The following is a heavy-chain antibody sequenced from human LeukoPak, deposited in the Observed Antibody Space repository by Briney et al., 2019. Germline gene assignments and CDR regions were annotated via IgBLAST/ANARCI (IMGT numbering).Heavy chain of an antibody. CDR2: IYYSGNT. D-gene: IGHD3/OR15-3a*01. J-gene: IGHJ4*02. Sequence: SETLSLTCTVSGGSISTYYWSWIRQPPGKGLEWIGSIYYSGNTYYNASLKSQVSISIDTSKNQFSLRLTSVTAADTAVYYCARQTGSGLFILPGGQGTLVTVSS. CDR3: ARQTGSGLFILP. CDR1: GGSISTYY. V-gene: IGHV4-39*01.